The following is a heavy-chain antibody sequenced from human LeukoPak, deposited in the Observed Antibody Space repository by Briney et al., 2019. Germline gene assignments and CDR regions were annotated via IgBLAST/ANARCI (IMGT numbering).Heavy chain of an antibody. Sequence: PGGSLRLSCAASGFTFSSYGMSWVRQAPGKGLEWVSGISGSGSSTYYADSVKGRFTISRDNSKNTLDLQISSLRVEDAAIYYCAKGAWFGELMSFDYWGQGTLVTVSS. J-gene: IGHJ4*02. D-gene: IGHD3-10*01. CDR1: GFTFSSYG. V-gene: IGHV3-23*01. CDR3: AKGAWFGELMSFDY. CDR2: ISGSGSST.